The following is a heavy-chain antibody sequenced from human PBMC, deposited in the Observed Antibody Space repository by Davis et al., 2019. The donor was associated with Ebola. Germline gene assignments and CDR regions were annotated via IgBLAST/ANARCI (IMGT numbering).Heavy chain of an antibody. CDR2: ISGTTSAI. V-gene: IGHV3-21*01. J-gene: IGHJ4*02. Sequence: GESLKISCAVSGVTFRNYVMSWVRQAPGKGLEWVSSISGTTSAIFYADSVRGRFTISRDNAKKSLYLHLNSLRDEDTAVYYCARGVIDYWGQGTLVTVSS. CDR3: ARGVIDY. CDR1: GVTFRNYV.